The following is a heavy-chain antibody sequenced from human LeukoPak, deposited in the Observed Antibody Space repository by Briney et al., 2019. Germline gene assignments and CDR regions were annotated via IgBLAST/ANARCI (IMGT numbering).Heavy chain of an antibody. CDR3: ARLSYGYLDY. D-gene: IGHD5-18*01. V-gene: IGHV3-53*01. J-gene: IGHJ4*02. CDR1: GGSFSGYY. CDR2: IYSGGST. Sequence: ETLSLTCAVYGGSFSGYYWSWVRQAPGKGLEWVSVIYSGGSTYYADSVKGRFTISRDNSKNTLYLQMNSLRAEDTAVYYCARLSYGYLDYWGQGTLVTVSS.